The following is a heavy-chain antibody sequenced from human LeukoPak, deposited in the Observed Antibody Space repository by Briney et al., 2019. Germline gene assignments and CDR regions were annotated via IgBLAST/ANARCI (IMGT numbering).Heavy chain of an antibody. CDR1: GYIFTYYA. J-gene: IGHJ4*02. D-gene: IGHD3-16*02. CDR3: ARADTVRLGELSHFDY. CDR2: ISTYKGNT. V-gene: IGHV1-18*01. Sequence: ALVRVSCKAAGYIFTYYAISWVRQAPGDGLQWMGWISTYKGNTINAQKLQGRITITTDTYTSTTYMELKTLRSDDTAVYYCARADTVRLGELSHFDYWGQGTLVTVSS.